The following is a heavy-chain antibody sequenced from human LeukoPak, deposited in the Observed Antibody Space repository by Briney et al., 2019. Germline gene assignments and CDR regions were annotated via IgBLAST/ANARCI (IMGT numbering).Heavy chain of an antibody. Sequence: PGGSLRLSCAASGFTFSSYAMSWVRQAPGKGLEWVSAISGSDGSTYYADSVKGRFTISRDNSKNTLYLQMNSLRAEDTAVYYCAKIRDYDFWSGTHDAFDIWGQGTMVTVSS. CDR1: GFTFSSYA. CDR3: AKIRDYDFWSGTHDAFDI. CDR2: ISGSDGST. D-gene: IGHD3-3*01. J-gene: IGHJ3*02. V-gene: IGHV3-23*01.